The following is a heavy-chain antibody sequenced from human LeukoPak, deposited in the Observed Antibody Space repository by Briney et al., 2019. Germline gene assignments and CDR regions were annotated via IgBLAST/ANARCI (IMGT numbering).Heavy chain of an antibody. V-gene: IGHV4-59*01. J-gene: IGHJ6*03. CDR3: ARVEMATIGGVYYYYYMDV. Sequence: PSETLSLTCTVSGGSISSYYWSWIRQPPGKGMEWIGYIYYSGSTNYNPSLKSRVTISVATSKNQFSLKLSSVTAADTAVYYCARVEMATIGGVYYYYYMDVWGKGTTVTVSS. D-gene: IGHD5-24*01. CDR1: GGSISSYY. CDR2: IYYSGST.